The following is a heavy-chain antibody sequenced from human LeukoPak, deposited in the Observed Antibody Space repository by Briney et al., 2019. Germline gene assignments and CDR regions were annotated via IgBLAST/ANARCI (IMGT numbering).Heavy chain of an antibody. V-gene: IGHV3-21*01. CDR3: ARDLGTTVTTYLDY. CDR2: ISSSSSYI. CDR1: GFTFSSYS. J-gene: IGHJ4*02. Sequence: GGSLRLSCAASGFTFSSYSMDWVRQAPGKGLEWVSSISSSSSYIYYADSVKGRFTISRDNAKNSLYLQMNSLRAEDTAVYYCARDLGTTVTTYLDYWGQGTLVTVSS. D-gene: IGHD4-17*01.